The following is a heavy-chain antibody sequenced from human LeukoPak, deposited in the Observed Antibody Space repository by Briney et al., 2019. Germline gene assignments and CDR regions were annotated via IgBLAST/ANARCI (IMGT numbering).Heavy chain of an antibody. Sequence: GGSLRLSCATSGIISNTYAMHWVRQAPGKGLEWVALISFDGSNTYYADSVKGRFTISRDNSENTVYLQINSLRPEDTAIYYCARDFTGRYTIDYWGQGTLVTVSS. CDR3: ARDFTGRYTIDY. CDR1: GIISNTYA. D-gene: IGHD3-9*01. CDR2: ISFDGSNT. J-gene: IGHJ4*02. V-gene: IGHV3-30*04.